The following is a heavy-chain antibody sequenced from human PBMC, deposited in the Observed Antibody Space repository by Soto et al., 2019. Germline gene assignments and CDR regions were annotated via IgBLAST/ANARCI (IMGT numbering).Heavy chain of an antibody. D-gene: IGHD2-15*01. CDR1: GFTFSNYW. J-gene: IGHJ4*02. CDR3: VRGFRHDSADREAGY. CDR2: IKQDGSRK. Sequence: EVQLVGSGGDLVQPGGSLRLSCAASGFTFSNYWMSWVRQAPGKGLEWAANIKQDGSRKNYVDSVKGRFTISRDNAKNSLYLQMNSLRAEDTAMYYCVRGFRHDSADREAGYWGQGTLATVSS. V-gene: IGHV3-7*01.